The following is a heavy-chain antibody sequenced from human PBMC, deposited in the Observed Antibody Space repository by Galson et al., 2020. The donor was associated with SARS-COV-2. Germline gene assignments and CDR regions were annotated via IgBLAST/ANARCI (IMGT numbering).Heavy chain of an antibody. J-gene: IGHJ2*01. D-gene: IGHD1-26*01. Sequence: SQTLSLTCTVSGDSISNFLWTWIRQPPGKGLQWIGHVHYSGRTSYNPSLKSRVTMSLDTSMNQFSLRLKSVTAADTAVFYCARGAGMKSSGKYFDLWGRGTLVTVSS. V-gene: IGHV4-59*08. CDR1: GDSISNFL. CDR3: ARGAGMKSSGKYFDL. CDR2: VHYSGRT.